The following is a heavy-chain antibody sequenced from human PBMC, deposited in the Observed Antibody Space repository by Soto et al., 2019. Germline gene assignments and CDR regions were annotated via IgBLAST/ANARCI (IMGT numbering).Heavy chain of an antibody. CDR1: GGSVSSGSYY. J-gene: IGHJ3*02. Sequence: NPSETLSLTCTVSGGSVSSGSYYWSWIRQPPGKGLEWIGYIYYSGSTNYNPSLKSRVTISVDTSKNQFSLKLSSVTAADTAVYYCARESWRSYSRRAFDIWGQGTMVTVSS. CDR2: IYYSGST. CDR3: ARESWRSYSRRAFDI. V-gene: IGHV4-61*01. D-gene: IGHD1-26*01.